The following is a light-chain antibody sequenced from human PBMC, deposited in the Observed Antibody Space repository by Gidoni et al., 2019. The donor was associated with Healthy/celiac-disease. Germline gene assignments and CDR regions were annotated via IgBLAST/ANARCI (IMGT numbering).Light chain of an antibody. J-gene: IGKJ1*01. CDR1: QSISSY. V-gene: IGKV1-39*01. Sequence: DIHMAQSPSSLSASVGGRVTLTRLASQSISSYFHWYQQKPGKAPKLLIYAASSLESGVPSRFSGSGSGTDFTLTISSLQPEDVAIYYCQQSYSTPGTFXQXTKLEIK. CDR3: QQSYSTPGT. CDR2: AAS.